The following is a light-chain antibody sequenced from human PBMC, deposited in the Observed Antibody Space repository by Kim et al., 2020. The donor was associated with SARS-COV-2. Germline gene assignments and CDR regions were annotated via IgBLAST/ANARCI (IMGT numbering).Light chain of an antibody. J-gene: IGLJ3*02. V-gene: IGLV1-44*01. CDR2: NNN. CDR3: AAWDDILNGWV. CDR1: GFSIGNSA. Sequence: GQRVTSSGCGSGFSIGNSAVNWYQQLPGTAPKLLIYNNNQRPSGVPDRFSGSKSGTSASLAISGLQAEDEVDYYCAAWDDILNGWVFGGGTQLTVL.